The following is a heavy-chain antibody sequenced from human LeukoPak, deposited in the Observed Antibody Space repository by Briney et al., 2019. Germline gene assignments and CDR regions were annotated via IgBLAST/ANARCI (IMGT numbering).Heavy chain of an antibody. CDR2: MYYDGRNK. V-gene: IGHV3-33*01. CDR3: ARDWRFLEWLLSPDYYYGMDV. J-gene: IGHJ6*02. D-gene: IGHD3-3*01. CDR1: GFTFSSYD. Sequence: GGSLRLSCAASGFTFSSYDMHWVRQVPGKGLEWVAVMYYDGRNKYYADSVKGRFTISRDNAKNSLYLQMNSLRAEDTAVYYCARDWRFLEWLLSPDYYYGMDVWGQGTTVTVSS.